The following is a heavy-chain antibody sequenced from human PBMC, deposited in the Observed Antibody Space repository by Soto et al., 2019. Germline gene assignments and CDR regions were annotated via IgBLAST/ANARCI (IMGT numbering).Heavy chain of an antibody. V-gene: IGHV1-69*01. J-gene: IGHJ3*02. D-gene: IGHD4-4*01. Sequence: QVQLVQSGPEVKKPGSSVKVSCEASGGTFSNFAVNWVRQAPGQGLEWVGGIIPLFNVAKYAQKFEGRVTIVEDDSASAGYIDLSSLTSDDSAVYYCAASGSGGLGSDYKDSEGIDTWGQGTMVTVSS. CDR1: GGTFSNFA. CDR2: IIPLFNVA. CDR3: AASGSGGLGSDYKDSEGIDT.